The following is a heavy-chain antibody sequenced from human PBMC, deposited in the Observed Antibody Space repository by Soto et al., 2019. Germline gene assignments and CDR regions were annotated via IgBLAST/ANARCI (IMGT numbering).Heavy chain of an antibody. CDR1: GFTFSSYA. Sequence: PGGSLRLSCAASGFTFSSYAMHWVRQAPGKGLEWVAVISYDGSNKYYADSVKGRFTISRDNSKNTLYLQMNSLRAEDTAVYYCARALVWSGSYDAFDFWGQGTLVTVSS. CDR2: ISYDGSNK. J-gene: IGHJ4*02. CDR3: ARALVWSGSYDAFDF. D-gene: IGHD1-26*01. V-gene: IGHV3-30-3*01.